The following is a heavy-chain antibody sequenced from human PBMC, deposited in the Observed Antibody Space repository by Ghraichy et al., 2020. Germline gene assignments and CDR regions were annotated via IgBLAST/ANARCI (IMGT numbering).Heavy chain of an antibody. J-gene: IGHJ4*02. Sequence: SETLSLTCAVYGGSFSGYYWSWIRQPPGKGLEWIGEINHSGSTNYNPSLKSRVTISVDTSKNQFSLKLSSVTAADTAVYYCARASRDLTGDLIDYWGQGTLVTVSS. V-gene: IGHV4-34*01. D-gene: IGHD7-27*01. CDR2: INHSGST. CDR1: GGSFSGYY. CDR3: ARASRDLTGDLIDY.